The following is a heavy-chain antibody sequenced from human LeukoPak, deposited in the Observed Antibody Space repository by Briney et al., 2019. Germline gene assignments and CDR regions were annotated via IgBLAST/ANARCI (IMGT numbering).Heavy chain of an antibody. CDR3: ARGAVSAGTYSAGY. Sequence: GGSLRLSCAVSGFTVTTNHMSWVRQAPGKGLEWVSVIYSGGSTYYADSVKGRFTISRDNSKNTLYLQMNSLRAEDTAVYYCARGAVSAGTYSAGYWGQGTLVTVSS. D-gene: IGHD5-18*01. J-gene: IGHJ4*02. CDR1: GFTVTTNH. V-gene: IGHV3-53*01. CDR2: IYSGGST.